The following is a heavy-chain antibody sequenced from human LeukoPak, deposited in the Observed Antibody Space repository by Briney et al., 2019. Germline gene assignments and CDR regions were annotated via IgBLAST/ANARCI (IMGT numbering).Heavy chain of an antibody. CDR3: ARDGGGYSSSLNWFDP. J-gene: IGHJ5*02. CDR1: GYTFTGYY. CDR2: INPNSGGT. V-gene: IGHV1-2*02. D-gene: IGHD6-6*01. Sequence: GASVKVSCKASGYTFTGYYMHWVRQAPGQGLEWMGWINPNSGGTNYAQKFQGRVTMTRDTSISTAYMELSRLRSDDTAVYYCARDGGGYSSSLNWFDPWGQGTLVTVSS.